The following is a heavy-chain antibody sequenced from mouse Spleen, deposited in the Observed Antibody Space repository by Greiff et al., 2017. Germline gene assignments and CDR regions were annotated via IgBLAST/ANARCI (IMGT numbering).Heavy chain of an antibody. CDR3: ARQGPYGDYVNY. V-gene: IGHV1-4*01. CDR1: GYTFTSYT. CDR2: INPSSGYT. J-gene: IGHJ2*01. D-gene: IGHD2-13*01. Sequence: VMLVESGAELARPGASVKMSCKASGYTFTSYTMHWVKQRPGQGLEWIGYINPSSGYTKYNQKFKDKATLTADKSSSTAYMQLSSLTSEDTALYYCARQGPYGDYVNYWGQGTTLTVSS.